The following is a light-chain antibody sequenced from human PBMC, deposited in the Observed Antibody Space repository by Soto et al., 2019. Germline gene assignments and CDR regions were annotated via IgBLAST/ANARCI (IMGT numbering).Light chain of an antibody. CDR3: QTYDASLRRWV. CDR2: GNS. J-gene: IGLJ3*02. Sequence: QSALTQPPSVSGAPGQRVTISCTGTSSNTGAGYDVHWYQQHPGTAPKFLIYGNSNRPSGVPDRFSGSKSGTSASLAISGLQAEDEAGYFCQTYDASLRRWVFGGGTKVTVL. V-gene: IGLV1-40*01. CDR1: SSNTGAGYD.